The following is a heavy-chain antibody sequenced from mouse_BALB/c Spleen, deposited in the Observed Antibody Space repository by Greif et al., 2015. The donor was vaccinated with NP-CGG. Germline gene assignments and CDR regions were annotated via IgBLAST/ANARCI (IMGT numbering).Heavy chain of an antibody. J-gene: IGHJ3*01. CDR1: GYTFTEYI. CDR3: ARHEGRDYYGNYPFAY. D-gene: IGHD2-1*01. Sequence: QVQLQQSGAELVKPGASVKLSCKASGYTFTEYIIHWVKQRSGQGLEWIGWFYPGSGSIKYNEKFKDKATLTADKSSSTVYMELSRLTSEDSAVYFCARHEGRDYYGNYPFAYWGQGTLVTVSA. CDR2: FYPGSGSI. V-gene: IGHV1-62-2*01.